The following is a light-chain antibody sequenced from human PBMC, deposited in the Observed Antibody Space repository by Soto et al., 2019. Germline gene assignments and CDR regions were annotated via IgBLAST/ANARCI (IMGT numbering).Light chain of an antibody. V-gene: IGKV1-39*01. CDR3: QQSYSTLRT. J-gene: IGKJ1*01. CDR1: QSINTY. Sequence: DLQMTQSPSSLSASVGDRVTITCRASQSINTYLNWFQQKPGKAPKLLIYAASSLQSGVPSRFSGSGSGTDFTLTISSLQPEDFATYYCQQSYSTLRTFGQGTKVEIK. CDR2: AAS.